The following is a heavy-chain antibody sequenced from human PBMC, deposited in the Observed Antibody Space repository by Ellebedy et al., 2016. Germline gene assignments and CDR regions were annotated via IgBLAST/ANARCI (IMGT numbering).Heavy chain of an antibody. D-gene: IGHD6-6*01. CDR3: AREVGSSPHYYYMDV. CDR1: GDSISSDY. Sequence: SETLSLTXTVSGDSISSDYWSWIRQPAGKGLEWIGRIYASGSTNYNPSLKSRVTMSVDTSKNQFSLNLSSVTAADTAVYYCAREVGSSPHYYYMDVWGKGTTVTVSS. CDR2: IYASGST. J-gene: IGHJ6*03. V-gene: IGHV4-4*07.